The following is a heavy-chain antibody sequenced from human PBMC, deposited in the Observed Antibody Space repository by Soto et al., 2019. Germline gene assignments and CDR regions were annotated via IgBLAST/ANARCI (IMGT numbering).Heavy chain of an antibody. D-gene: IGHD3-10*01. J-gene: IGHJ4*02. CDR2: IYYSGST. V-gene: IGHV4-31*01. CDR1: GGSISSGGYY. Sequence: SETLSLTCTVSGGSISSGGYYWSWIRQHPGKGLEWIGYIYYSGSTYYNAENSVYLEMESLRDEDTALYYCARDVDADFRTDFDYWGRGTLVTVSS. CDR3: Y.